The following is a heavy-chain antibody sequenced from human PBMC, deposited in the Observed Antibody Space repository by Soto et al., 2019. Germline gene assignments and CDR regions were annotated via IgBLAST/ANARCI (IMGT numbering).Heavy chain of an antibody. D-gene: IGHD6-19*01. CDR3: AHIVVAGLGYYFDY. CDR2: IYWDDDK. J-gene: IGHJ4*02. CDR1: GFSLSSTRMA. Sequence: QITLKESGPTLVKPTQTLTLTCTFSGFSLSSTRMAVGWIRQPPGKALEWLALIYWDDDKRYSPFLKSRLTITKDTSKTQVVLTMSNMDPVDTARYSCAHIVVAGLGYYFDYWGQGTLVPVSS. V-gene: IGHV2-5*02.